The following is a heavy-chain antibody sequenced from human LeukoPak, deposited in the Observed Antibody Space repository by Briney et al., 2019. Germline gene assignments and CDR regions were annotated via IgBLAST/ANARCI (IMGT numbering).Heavy chain of an antibody. CDR2: ISGSGGST. V-gene: IGHV3-23*01. D-gene: IGHD3-22*01. J-gene: IGHJ4*02. CDR1: GLTFNNYA. CDR3: AREGLYYDDRAGYYGY. Sequence: GGSLRLSCAASGLTFNNYAMNWVRQTPGKGLEWVSAISGSGGSTYYADSVKGRFTISRDNSKNTLYLQMNSLRVDDTAVYYCAREGLYYDDRAGYYGYWGQGTLVTVSS.